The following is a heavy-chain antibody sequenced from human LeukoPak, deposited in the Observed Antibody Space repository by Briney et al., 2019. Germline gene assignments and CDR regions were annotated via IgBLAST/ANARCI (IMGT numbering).Heavy chain of an antibody. CDR2: MNPNSGNT. D-gene: IGHD3-9*01. CDR3: ARRTIFNAFDI. Sequence: GASVKVSCKASGYTFTSYDINWVRQATGQGLEWMGWMNPNSGNTGYAQKFQGRVTMTTDTSTSTAYMELRSLRSDDTAVYYCARRTIFNAFDIWGQGTMVTVSS. V-gene: IGHV1-8*01. J-gene: IGHJ3*02. CDR1: GYTFTSYD.